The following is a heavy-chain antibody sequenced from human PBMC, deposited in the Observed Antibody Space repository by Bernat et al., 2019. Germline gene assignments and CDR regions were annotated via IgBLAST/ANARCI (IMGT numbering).Heavy chain of an antibody. CDR3: VRDPNRRLDY. D-gene: IGHD2-21*02. CDR1: GFTFRDYW. V-gene: IGHV3-74*01. Sequence: EVQLAESGGGLVQPGGSLRLSCAASGFTFRDYWMDWVRQAPGKGPVWVSRINIDGTTTNYADSVKGRFTMSRDNAKNTVELQMNSLRAEDTAVYYCVRDPNRRLDYWGQGTQVTVSP. CDR2: INIDGTTT. J-gene: IGHJ4*02.